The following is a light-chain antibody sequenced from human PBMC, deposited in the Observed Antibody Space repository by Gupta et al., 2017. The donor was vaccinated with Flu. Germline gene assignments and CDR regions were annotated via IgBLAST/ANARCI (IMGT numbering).Light chain of an antibody. CDR2: AAS. J-gene: IGKJ4*01. CDR1: QDISSS. V-gene: IGKV1-27*01. CDR3: QKYNSAPPA. Sequence: TITCRASQDISSSLAWYQQKSGKAPKLLVYAASSSQSGVPSRFSGSGSGTVFTLTIISLQPEDVATYYCQKYNSAPPAFGGGTKMEI.